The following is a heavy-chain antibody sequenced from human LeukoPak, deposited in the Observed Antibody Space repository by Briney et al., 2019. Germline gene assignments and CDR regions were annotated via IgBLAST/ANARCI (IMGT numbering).Heavy chain of an antibody. Sequence: PGGSLRLSCAAPGFTFSDYYMSWIRQAPGKGLEWVSYISSSASTIYYADSVKGRFTISRDNAKNSLYLQMNSLRAEDTAVYYCARYNYDSSGYHFDYWGQGTLVTVSS. D-gene: IGHD3-22*01. V-gene: IGHV3-11*01. J-gene: IGHJ4*02. CDR2: ISSSASTI. CDR1: GFTFSDYY. CDR3: ARYNYDSSGYHFDY.